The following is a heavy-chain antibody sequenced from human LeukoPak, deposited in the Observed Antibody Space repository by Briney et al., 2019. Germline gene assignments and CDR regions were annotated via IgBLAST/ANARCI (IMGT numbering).Heavy chain of an antibody. J-gene: IGHJ4*02. CDR3: ARHFYYGSGSYPHYFDY. Sequence: GESLKISCKGSGYSFTKSWIGWVRQMPGKGLEWMGIIYPGDSDTEYSPSFQGQVTMSADKSISTAYLQWSSLKVSDTAMYYCARHFYYGSGSYPHYFDYWGQGTLVTVSS. V-gene: IGHV5-51*01. D-gene: IGHD3-10*01. CDR1: GYSFTKSW. CDR2: IYPGDSDT.